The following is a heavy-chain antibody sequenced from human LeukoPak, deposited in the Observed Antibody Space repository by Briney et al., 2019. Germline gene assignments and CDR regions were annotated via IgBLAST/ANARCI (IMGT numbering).Heavy chain of an antibody. CDR1: RFTFSNAW. V-gene: IGHV3-15*01. J-gene: IGHJ4*02. D-gene: IGHD4/OR15-4a*01. CDR3: AIDEPNYAPYDFDY. Sequence: GGSLSLTCAASRFTFSNAWMNWVRQAQGKGLEWVGRIKSKADGETTDYAAPVKGRFTISRDDSNNMVYLQMNSLKIEDTAVYYCAIDEPNYAPYDFDYWGQGTLVTVSS. CDR2: IKSKADGETT.